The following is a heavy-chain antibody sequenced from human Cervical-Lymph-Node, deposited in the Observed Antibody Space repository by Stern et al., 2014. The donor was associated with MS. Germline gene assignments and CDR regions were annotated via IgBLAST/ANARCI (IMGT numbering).Heavy chain of an antibody. CDR2: VFPMFETI. J-gene: IGHJ2*01. Sequence: QVQLVESGAGVMPPGTSVRLSCKASGGTFSSYAMNWVRQAPGQGPEWVAVVFPMFETINYAQNFQGSVTISSDESTCTAYMELTGQTSEDTAGSYCARDGRGSFFYFDHWGRGTLVTVSS. CDR3: ARDGRGSFFYFDH. V-gene: IGHV1-69*01. D-gene: IGHD2-15*01. CDR1: GGTFSSYA.